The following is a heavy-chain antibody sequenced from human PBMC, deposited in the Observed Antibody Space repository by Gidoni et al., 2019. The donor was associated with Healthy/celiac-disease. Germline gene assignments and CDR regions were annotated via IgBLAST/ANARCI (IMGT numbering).Heavy chain of an antibody. Sequence: EVQLVESGGGLVKPGGSLRLSWAASAFTFSSYSMNWVRQAPGKGLGWVSSISSSSSYIYYADSVKGRFTISRDNAKNSLYLQMNSLRAEDTAVYYCARNMGSSLCDYWGQGTLVTVSS. CDR3: ARNMGSSLCDY. V-gene: IGHV3-21*01. D-gene: IGHD3-10*01. CDR1: AFTFSSYS. J-gene: IGHJ4*02. CDR2: ISSSSSYI.